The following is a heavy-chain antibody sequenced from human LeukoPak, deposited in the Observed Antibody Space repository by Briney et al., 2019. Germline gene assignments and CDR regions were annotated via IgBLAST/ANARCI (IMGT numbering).Heavy chain of an antibody. CDR3: ARGRPYYYDSSGYYYYFDY. Sequence: KPSETLSLTCTVSGGSISSYYWSWIRQPPGKGLEWIGYIYYSGSTNYNPSLKSRVTISVDTSKNQFSLKLSSVTAADTAVYYCARGRPYYYDSSGYYYYFDYWGQGTLVTVSS. D-gene: IGHD3-22*01. CDR1: GGSISSYY. J-gene: IGHJ4*02. CDR2: IYYSGST. V-gene: IGHV4-59*01.